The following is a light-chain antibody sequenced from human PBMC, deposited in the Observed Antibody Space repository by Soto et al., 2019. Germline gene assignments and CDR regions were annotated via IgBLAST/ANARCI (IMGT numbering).Light chain of an antibody. CDR2: RAS. J-gene: IGKJ1*01. CDR1: QSISRN. CDR3: QQYNSYRT. Sequence: EIVMTQSPATLSVSPGERATLSCRASQSISRNLAWYQQKPGQAPRLLVFRASSRTTGIPDRFSGSGSGTEFTLTISSLQSDDFATYYCQQYNSYRTFGQGTKVDIK. V-gene: IGKV3-15*01.